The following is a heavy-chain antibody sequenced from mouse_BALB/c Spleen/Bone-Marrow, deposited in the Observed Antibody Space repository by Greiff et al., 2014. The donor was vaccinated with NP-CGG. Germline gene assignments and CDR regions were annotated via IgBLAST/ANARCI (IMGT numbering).Heavy chain of an antibody. Sequence: DVQLQESGAELVKPGASVKLSCTASGFNIKDTYMHWVKQRPEQGLEWIGRIDPANGNTKYDPKFQGKATITADTSSNTAYLQLSSLTSKDTAVYYCARNNGYGKSFAYWGQGTLATVSA. CDR2: IDPANGNT. J-gene: IGHJ3*01. CDR3: ARNNGYGKSFAY. CDR1: GFNIKDTY. V-gene: IGHV14-3*02. D-gene: IGHD2-2*01.